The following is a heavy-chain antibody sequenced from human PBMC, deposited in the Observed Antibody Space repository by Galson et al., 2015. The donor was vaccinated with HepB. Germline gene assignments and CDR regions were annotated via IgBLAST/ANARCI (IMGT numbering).Heavy chain of an antibody. J-gene: IGHJ5*02. CDR2: ISATGTTI. D-gene: IGHD3-3*01. V-gene: IGHV3-48*03. Sequence: SLRLSCAASGFTFSSYNMNWVRQAPGKGLDWISYISATGTTIEYADSVKGRFIISRDNAKNSLYLQVSSLRVEDTAVYYCARDSRATFGEPNWFDPWGQGTLVIVSS. CDR1: GFTFSSYN. CDR3: ARDSRATFGEPNWFDP.